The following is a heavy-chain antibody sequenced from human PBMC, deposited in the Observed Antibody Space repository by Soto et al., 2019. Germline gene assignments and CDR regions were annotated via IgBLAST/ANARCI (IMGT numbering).Heavy chain of an antibody. J-gene: IGHJ3*01. CDR2: IYPGDSDT. V-gene: IGHV5-51*01. CDR1: GYNFATYW. D-gene: IGHD1-26*01. CDR3: ERPPAKGADRTLFVF. Sequence: PGESQKISNQVSGYNFATYWIGRVLQTTGKGLEWMGIIYPGDSDTRYSPSFQGQVTISADKSISTAYLQWSSLKASDTAIYYCERPPAKGADRTLFVFWGKGSVVTVSP.